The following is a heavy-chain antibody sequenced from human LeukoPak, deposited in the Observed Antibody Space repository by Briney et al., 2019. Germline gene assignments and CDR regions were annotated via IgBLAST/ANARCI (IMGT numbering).Heavy chain of an antibody. J-gene: IGHJ1*01. CDR2: ISRRSRHV. D-gene: IGHD3-10*01. CDR1: GFTFSDYS. Sequence: PGGSLRLSCAASGFTFSDYSMNWVHQAPGKGLEWVSSISRRSRHVYYAGSVKGRFTISRDDARNSLYLQMNSLRAEDMAVYFCVRDLLGSGSTTAYLHHWGQGTLVTVSS. CDR3: VRDLLGSGSTTAYLHH. V-gene: IGHV3-21*01.